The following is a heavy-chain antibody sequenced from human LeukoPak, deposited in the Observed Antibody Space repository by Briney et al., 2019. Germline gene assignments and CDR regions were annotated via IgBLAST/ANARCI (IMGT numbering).Heavy chain of an antibody. CDR1: GSTFSTYS. J-gene: IGHJ4*02. D-gene: IGHD1-1*01. V-gene: IGHV3-21*01. CDR3: ARGGTFVSDY. CDR2: LDGSGTNK. Sequence: GGSLRLSCAASGSTFSTYSMNWVRQAPGKGLEWVSSLDGSGTNKYYADSVKGRFTISRDNAKNSLYLQMDSLRAEDTAVYYCARGGTFVSDYWGQGTLVTVSS.